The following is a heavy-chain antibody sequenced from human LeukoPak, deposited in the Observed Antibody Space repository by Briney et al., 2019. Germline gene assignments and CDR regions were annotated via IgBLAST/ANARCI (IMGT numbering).Heavy chain of an antibody. CDR3: ARVGSGNFLGAFDI. CDR2: INQDGSEK. V-gene: IGHV3-7*03. CDR1: GFPFSSYS. J-gene: IGHJ3*02. D-gene: IGHD1-26*01. Sequence: PGGSLRLSCVASGFPFSSYSMTWVRQAPGKRLEWVANINQDGSEKYYVDSVKGRFTISRDNAKNSLFLQMNSLRAEDTAVYYCARVGSGNFLGAFDIWGQGTMVTVSS.